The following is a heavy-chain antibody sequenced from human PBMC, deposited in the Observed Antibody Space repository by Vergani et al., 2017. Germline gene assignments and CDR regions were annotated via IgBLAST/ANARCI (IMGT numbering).Heavy chain of an antibody. CDR2: IYTSGAT. V-gene: IGHV4-61*02. D-gene: IGHD6-19*01. J-gene: IGHJ5*02. CDR1: GGSFITGGQS. Sequence: QVQLQESGPGLVKPSQTLSLTCTVSGGSFITGGQSWTWLRQSAGKGLEWIGRIYTSGATNYNPYLRSRASMSVYASKKQLSLKLTSVTAADTADYYCASDTHSGQRADRWGQGILVTVTS. CDR3: ASDTHSGQRADR.